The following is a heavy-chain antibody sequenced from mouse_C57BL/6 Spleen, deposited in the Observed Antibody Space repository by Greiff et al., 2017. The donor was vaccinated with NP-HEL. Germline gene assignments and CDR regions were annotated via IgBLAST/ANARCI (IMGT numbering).Heavy chain of an antibody. J-gene: IGHJ1*03. CDR3: ARGYYGSSPLWYFDV. CDR1: GYAFSSYW. V-gene: IGHV1-80*01. Sequence: VQLQQSGAELVKPGASVKISCKASGYAFSSYWMNWVKQRPGKGLEWIGQIYPGDGDTNYNGKLKGKATLTADNSSSTAYMQLSSLTSEDSAVYFCARGYYGSSPLWYFDVWGTGTTVTVSS. D-gene: IGHD1-1*01. CDR2: IYPGDGDT.